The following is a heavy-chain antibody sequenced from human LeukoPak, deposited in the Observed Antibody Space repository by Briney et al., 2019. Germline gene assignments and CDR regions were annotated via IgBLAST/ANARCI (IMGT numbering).Heavy chain of an antibody. V-gene: IGHV3-33*01. CDR2: IWNAGNNK. CDR3: ATDQIYSSGGVIDI. D-gene: IGHD2-15*01. J-gene: IGHJ3*02. Sequence: GGSLRLSCVASGFTFSSYGMHWVRQAPGKGLKWVSLIWNAGNNKYYTDSVKGRFTISRDNSKNTLYLQMNSLKAEDTAVYYCATDQIYSSGGVIDIWGQGTMVTVSS. CDR1: GFTFSSYG.